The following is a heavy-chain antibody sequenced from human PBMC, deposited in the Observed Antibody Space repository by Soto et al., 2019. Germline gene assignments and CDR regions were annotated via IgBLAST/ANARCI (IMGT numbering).Heavy chain of an antibody. D-gene: IGHD2-8*01. Sequence: SETLSLTCTVSGGSISSYYWSWIRQPPGKGLEWIGYIYYSGSTNYNPSLKSRVTISVDTSKNQFSLKLSSVTAADTAVYYCARDLKLMVYDEDYYYYYYMDVWGKGTTVTVSS. J-gene: IGHJ6*03. CDR2: IYYSGST. CDR3: ARDLKLMVYDEDYYYYYYMDV. CDR1: GGSISSYY. V-gene: IGHV4-59*01.